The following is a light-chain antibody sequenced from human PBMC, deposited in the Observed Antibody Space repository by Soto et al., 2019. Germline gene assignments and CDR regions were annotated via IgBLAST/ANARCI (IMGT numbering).Light chain of an antibody. V-gene: IGKV3-15*01. J-gene: IGKJ5*01. CDR1: QSIGDT. Sequence: EIVMTQSPATLSVSPGGRATLSCRASQSIGDTLAWYQLKPGQAPRLLIYGASSRVTGFPARFSGSGSGTDFTLTISSLQSDDFAVYYCQQYNNWPQITFGQGTRLEIK. CDR3: QQYNNWPQIT. CDR2: GAS.